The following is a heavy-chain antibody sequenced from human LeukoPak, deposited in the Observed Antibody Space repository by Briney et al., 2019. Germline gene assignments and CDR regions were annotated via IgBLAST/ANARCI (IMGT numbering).Heavy chain of an antibody. V-gene: IGHV1-18*01. J-gene: IGHJ5*02. CDR2: ISAYSGNT. D-gene: IGHD1-1*01. CDR1: GYTFTNYG. Sequence: GASVKVSCKASGYTFTNYGISWVRQAPGQGLEWMGWISAYSGNTSYAQNLQGRVTMTTDASTSTAYMELRSLRSEDTAVYYCARGETILNWFDPWGQGTLVTVSS. CDR3: ARGETILNWFDP.